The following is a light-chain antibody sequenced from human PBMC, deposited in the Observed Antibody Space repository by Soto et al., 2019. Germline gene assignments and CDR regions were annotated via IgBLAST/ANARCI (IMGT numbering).Light chain of an antibody. Sequence: AIQVTQSPSSLSASVGDTVTITCRASQGISSAFAWYQQKPGKVPRLLIYDVFNLQSGVPSRFSGSGSGTDFPLTISRLQPEDFATYYCQQLESYPLTFGQGTRLEVK. CDR3: QQLESYPLT. J-gene: IGKJ5*01. V-gene: IGKV1-13*02. CDR1: QGISSA. CDR2: DVF.